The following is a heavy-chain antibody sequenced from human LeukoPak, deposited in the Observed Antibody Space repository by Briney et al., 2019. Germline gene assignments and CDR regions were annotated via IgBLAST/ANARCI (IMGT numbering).Heavy chain of an antibody. Sequence: SVKVSCKASGGTFSSYAISWVRQAPGQGLEWMGGIIPIFGTANYAQKFQGGVTITTDESTSTAYMELSSLRSEDTAVYYCARDTSAGSGWYWFDPWGQGTLVTVSS. CDR2: IIPIFGTA. V-gene: IGHV1-69*05. CDR1: GGTFSSYA. CDR3: ARDTSAGSGWYWFDP. D-gene: IGHD6-19*01. J-gene: IGHJ5*02.